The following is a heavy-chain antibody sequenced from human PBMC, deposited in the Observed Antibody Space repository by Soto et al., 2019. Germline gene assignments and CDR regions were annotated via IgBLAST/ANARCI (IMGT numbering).Heavy chain of an antibody. CDR3: AKGSSSSRSGWFDP. D-gene: IGHD6-6*01. J-gene: IGHJ5*02. CDR2: ISASGGGT. Sequence: EVQLLESGGGLVQPGGSLRLSCAASGFAFSTYAMSWVRQAPGKGLEWVSVISASGGGTYYADSVKGRFTISRDNSKDTLYLQINSLSADDTAVYYCAKGSSSSRSGWFDPWGQGTLVTVS. V-gene: IGHV3-23*01. CDR1: GFAFSTYA.